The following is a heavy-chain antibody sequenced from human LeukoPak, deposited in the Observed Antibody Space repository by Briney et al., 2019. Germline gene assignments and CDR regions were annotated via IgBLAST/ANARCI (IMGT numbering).Heavy chain of an antibody. CDR3: AKSRYSSASYASDY. Sequence: PGGSLRLSCAASGFTFSSYAMNWVRQAPGKGLEWVSAISGSGSGIYYADSVKGRFTISRDNSKNTLYLQMTSLRVEDTAVYYCAKSRYSSASYASDYWGQGTLVTVSS. D-gene: IGHD6-19*01. CDR1: GFTFSSYA. J-gene: IGHJ4*02. V-gene: IGHV3-23*01. CDR2: ISGSGSGI.